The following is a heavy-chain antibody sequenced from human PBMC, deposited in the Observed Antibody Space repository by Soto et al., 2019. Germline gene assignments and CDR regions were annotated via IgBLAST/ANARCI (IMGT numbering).Heavy chain of an antibody. J-gene: IGHJ5*02. Sequence: PSETLSLTCTVTGGAISGYYWTWMRQSAGGGLEWIGRIYSSGSTNYNPSLKSRVTISLDTSMNHFSLRLSSVTAADTAAYYCARGQRFSDWFDPWGQGTLVTVSS. CDR2: IYSSGST. D-gene: IGHD3-3*01. V-gene: IGHV4-4*07. CDR3: ARGQRFSDWFDP. CDR1: GGAISGYY.